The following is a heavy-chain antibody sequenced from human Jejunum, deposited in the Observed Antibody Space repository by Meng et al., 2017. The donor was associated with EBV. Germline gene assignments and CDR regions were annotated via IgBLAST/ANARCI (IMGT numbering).Heavy chain of an antibody. J-gene: IGHJ4*02. CDR3: ARGDGYNLY. CDR1: AHTFTTHH. V-gene: IGHV1-8*01. CDR2: MSPYNGDT. D-gene: IGHD5-24*01. Sequence: VQLVQTGAERKKPVAPVTVSCRASAHTFTTHHINWVRQATGQGLEYMGWMSPYNGDTDYAQNFQGRLTMTRDTSISTSYMELSSLTSDDTAVYYCARGDGYNLYWGQGTLVTVSS.